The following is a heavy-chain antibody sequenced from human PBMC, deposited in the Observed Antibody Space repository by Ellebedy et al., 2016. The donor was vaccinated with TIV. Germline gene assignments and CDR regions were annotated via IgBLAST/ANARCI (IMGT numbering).Heavy chain of an antibody. CDR3: ARFWFSTSFDGMDV. Sequence: GGSLRLXXAASGFTFSSYAMHWVRQAPGKGLEWVAVISYDGSNKYYADSVKGRFTISRDNSKNTLYLQMNSLRAEDTAVYYCARFWFSTSFDGMDVWGQGTTVTVSS. D-gene: IGHD2-2*01. V-gene: IGHV3-30-3*01. CDR2: ISYDGSNK. J-gene: IGHJ6*02. CDR1: GFTFSSYA.